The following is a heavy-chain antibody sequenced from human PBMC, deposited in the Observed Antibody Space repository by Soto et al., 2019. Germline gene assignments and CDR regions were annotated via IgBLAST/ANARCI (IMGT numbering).Heavy chain of an antibody. CDR1: GYTFTSYD. Sequence: ASVKVSCKASGYTFTSYDINWVRQATGQGLEWMGWMNPNSGNTGYAQKFQGRVTMTRNTSISTAYMELSSLRSEDTAVYYCARVLNGELYYYYYYGMDVWGQGTTVTVSS. V-gene: IGHV1-8*01. CDR3: ARVLNGELYYYYYYGMDV. J-gene: IGHJ6*02. D-gene: IGHD1-7*01. CDR2: MNPNSGNT.